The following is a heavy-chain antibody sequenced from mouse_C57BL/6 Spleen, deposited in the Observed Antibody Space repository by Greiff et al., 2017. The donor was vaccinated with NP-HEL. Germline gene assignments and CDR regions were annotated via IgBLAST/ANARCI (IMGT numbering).Heavy chain of an antibody. J-gene: IGHJ4*01. CDR1: GYTFTSYT. CDR3: ARMGYGEYYYAMDY. V-gene: IGHV1-4*01. D-gene: IGHD2-2*01. CDR2: INPSSGYT. Sequence: VQLQESGAELARPGASVKMSCKASGYTFTSYTMHWVKQRPGQGLEWIGYINPSSGYTKYNQKFKDKATLTADKSSSTAYMQLSSLTSEDSAVYYCARMGYGEYYYAMDYWGQGTSVTVSS.